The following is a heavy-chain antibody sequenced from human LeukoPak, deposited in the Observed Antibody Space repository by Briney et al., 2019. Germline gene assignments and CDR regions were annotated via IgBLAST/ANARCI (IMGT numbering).Heavy chain of an antibody. CDR3: ARDLNNCSGGSCCYFDY. CDR1: GYTFTSYY. J-gene: IGHJ4*02. Sequence: ASVKVSCKASGYTFTSYYMHWVRQAPGQGLEWMGIINPSGGSTSYAQKFQGRVTMTRDTSTSTVYMELSSLRSEDTAVYYCARDLNNCSGGSCCYFDYWGQGTLVTVSS. V-gene: IGHV1-46*01. CDR2: INPSGGST. D-gene: IGHD2-15*01.